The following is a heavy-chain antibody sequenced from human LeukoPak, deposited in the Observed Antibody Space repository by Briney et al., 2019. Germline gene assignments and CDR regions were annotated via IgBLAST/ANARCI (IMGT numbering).Heavy chain of an antibody. CDR1: GYTFTSYY. CDR3: ARAPRMYDVEMATISAAMSAFDI. Sequence: ASVKVSCKASGYTFTSYYMHWVRQAPGQGLEWMGIINPSGGSTSYAQKFQGRVTMTRDTSTSTVYMELSSLRSEDTAVYYCARAPRMYDVEMATISAAMSAFDIWGQGTMVTVSS. D-gene: IGHD5-24*01. CDR2: INPSGGST. V-gene: IGHV1-46*01. J-gene: IGHJ3*02.